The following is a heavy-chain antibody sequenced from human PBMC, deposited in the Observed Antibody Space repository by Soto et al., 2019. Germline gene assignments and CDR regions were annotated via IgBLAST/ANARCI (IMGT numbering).Heavy chain of an antibody. V-gene: IGHV4-61*01. J-gene: IGHJ4*02. CDR2: VHHIGST. D-gene: IGHD6-19*01. Sequence: TLSLTCTVSRVSIGSVSISRSNWSCIRQSPGKGLAWIGAVHHIGSTSYHNSLKSRVTISVDQSKNQFSLRLRSVTAADPAVYYCARIPYSSDYFDYWGQGNLPPVSS. CDR1: RVSIGSVSISRSN. CDR3: ARIPYSSDYFDY.